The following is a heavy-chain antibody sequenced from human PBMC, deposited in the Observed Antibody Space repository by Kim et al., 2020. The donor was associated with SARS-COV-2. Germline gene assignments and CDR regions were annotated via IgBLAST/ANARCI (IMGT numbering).Heavy chain of an antibody. CDR2: ISGDGRDP. V-gene: IGHV3-43*02. CDR3: AKRIQVSIGYLVY. CDR1: GFTFGHFA. J-gene: IGHJ4*02. Sequence: GGSLRLSCAASGFTFGHFAIHWVRQAPGKGLEWVSLISGDGRDPYYADSVKGRFIIFRDNSKNSLYLQMNSLRTEDTALYYCAKRIQVSIGYLVYWGQGTLVTVSS. D-gene: IGHD3-22*01.